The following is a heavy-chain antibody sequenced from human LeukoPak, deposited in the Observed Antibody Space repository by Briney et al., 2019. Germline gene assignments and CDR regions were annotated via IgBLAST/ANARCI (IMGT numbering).Heavy chain of an antibody. V-gene: IGHV3-30*04. Sequence: GGSLRLSCAASGFTFSSYAMHWVRQAPGKGLEWVAVISYDGSNKYYAGSVKGRFTISRDNSKNTLYLQMNSLRAEDTAVYYCAREGLVYYYYYYMDVWGKGTTVTVSS. CDR1: GFTFSSYA. CDR3: AREGLVYYYYYYMDV. D-gene: IGHD3/OR15-3a*01. J-gene: IGHJ6*03. CDR2: ISYDGSNK.